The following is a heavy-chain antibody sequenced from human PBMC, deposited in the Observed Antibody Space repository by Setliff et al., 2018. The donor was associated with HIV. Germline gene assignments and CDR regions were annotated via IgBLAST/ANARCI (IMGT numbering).Heavy chain of an antibody. CDR2: ISYDGSNK. Sequence: GGFLRLSCAASGFTFSSYAMHWVRQAPGKGLEWVAVISYDGSNKYYADSVKGRFTISRDNSKNTLYLQMNSLRAEDTAVYYCARMGVGRSGSHWGAFDIWGQGTMVTVSS. CDR3: ARMGVGRSGSHWGAFDI. D-gene: IGHD1-26*01. CDR1: GFTFSSYA. V-gene: IGHV3-30*04. J-gene: IGHJ3*02.